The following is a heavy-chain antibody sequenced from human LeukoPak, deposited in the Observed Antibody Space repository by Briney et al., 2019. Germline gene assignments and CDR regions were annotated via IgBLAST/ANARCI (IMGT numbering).Heavy chain of an antibody. CDR3: ARVLSGRGSLYDYYYYMDV. V-gene: IGHV3-53*01. CDR2: TYSGGRT. Sequence: PGGSLRLSCAASGFTVSSNYMSWVRQAPGKGLEWVSVTYSGGRTYYADSVKGRFTISRDICKNTLYLQMNSLRAEDTAVYYCARVLSGRGSLYDYYYYMDVWGKGTTVTISS. D-gene: IGHD3-10*01. CDR1: GFTVSSNY. J-gene: IGHJ6*03.